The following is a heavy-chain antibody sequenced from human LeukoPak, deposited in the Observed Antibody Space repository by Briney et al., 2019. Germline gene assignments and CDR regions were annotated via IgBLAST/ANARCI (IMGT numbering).Heavy chain of an antibody. CDR1: GGSLSSGGSY. J-gene: IGHJ4*02. CDR3: AREGLDYGVDY. V-gene: IGHV4-31*03. Sequence: PSQTLSLTCTVSGGSLSSGGSYWSWIRQHPGKGLEWIGYIYYSGSTYYNPSLKSRVTISVDTSKNQFSLKLSSVTAADTAVYYCAREGLDYGVDYWGQGTLVTVSS. CDR2: IYYSGST. D-gene: IGHD4-17*01.